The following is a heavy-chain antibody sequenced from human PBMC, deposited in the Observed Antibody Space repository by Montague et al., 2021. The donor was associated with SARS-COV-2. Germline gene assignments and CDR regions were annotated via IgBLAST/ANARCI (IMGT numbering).Heavy chain of an antibody. CDR2: IYWDDDDK. Sequence: PALVKPTQTLTLTCTFSGFSLNTRGVGVGWVRLPPGKALEWLALIYWDDDDKRYSPSLRSRVIISKDTSKKQVVLKMNNVDPADTATYYCAHTVLWFGDFLPNKIFGMDVWGQGTTVTVSS. J-gene: IGHJ6*02. CDR1: GFSLNTRGVG. D-gene: IGHD3-10*01. CDR3: AHTVLWFGDFLPNKIFGMDV. V-gene: IGHV2-5*02.